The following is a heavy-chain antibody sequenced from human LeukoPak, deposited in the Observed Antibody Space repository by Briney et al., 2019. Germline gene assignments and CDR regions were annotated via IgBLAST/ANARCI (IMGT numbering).Heavy chain of an antibody. CDR3: ARDHYSSGWYENWFDP. CDR2: IYHSGST. Sequence: SETLSLTCTVSGGSISSGGYYWSWIRQPPGKGLEWIGYIYHSGSTYYNPSLKSRVTISVDTSKNQFSLKLSSVTAADTAVYYCARDHYSSGWYENWFDPWGQGTLVTVSS. J-gene: IGHJ5*02. CDR1: GGSISSGGYY. D-gene: IGHD6-19*01. V-gene: IGHV4-30-2*01.